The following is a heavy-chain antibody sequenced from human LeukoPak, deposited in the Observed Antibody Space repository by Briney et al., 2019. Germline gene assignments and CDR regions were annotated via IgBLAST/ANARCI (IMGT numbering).Heavy chain of an antibody. CDR3: ARDRRGITIFGVVPDAFDI. CDR1: GGSISSSSYY. V-gene: IGHV4-39*07. D-gene: IGHD3-3*01. Sequence: SETLSLTCSVSGGSISSSSYYWGWIRQPPGKGLEWIGSIYYSGSTNYNPSLKSRVTISVDTSKNQFSLKLSSVTAADTAVYYCARDRRGITIFGVVPDAFDIWGQGTMVTVSS. J-gene: IGHJ3*02. CDR2: IYYSGST.